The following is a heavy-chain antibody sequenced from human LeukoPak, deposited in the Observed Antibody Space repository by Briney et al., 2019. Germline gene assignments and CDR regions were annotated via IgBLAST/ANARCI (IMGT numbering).Heavy chain of an antibody. CDR3: AKDTPLFYHYYGIDV. CDR2: ISGDVTIT. V-gene: IGHV3-43*02. CDR1: GLNLDANA. J-gene: IGHJ6*02. Sequence: PGGSLRLSCAASGLNLDANAMHWVRQAPGKGLEWVSLISGDVTITYYADSVKGRFTISRDNSKNSLFLEMNSLRSEDTALYYCAKDTPLFYHYYGIDVWGQGTTVTVSS.